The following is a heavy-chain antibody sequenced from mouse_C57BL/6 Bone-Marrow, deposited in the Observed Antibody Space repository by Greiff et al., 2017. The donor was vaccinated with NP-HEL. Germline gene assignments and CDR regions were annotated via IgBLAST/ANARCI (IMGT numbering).Heavy chain of an antibody. V-gene: IGHV5-16*01. CDR1: GFTFSDYY. J-gene: IGHJ1*03. D-gene: IGHD2-5*01. CDR3: ARRDSNLWYFDV. Sequence: EVKVEESEGGLVQPGSSMKLSCTASGFTFSDYYMAWVRQVPEKGLEWVANINYDGSSTYYLDSLKSRFIISRDNAKNILYLQMSSLKSEDTATYYCARRDSNLWYFDVWGTGTTVTVSS. CDR2: INYDGSST.